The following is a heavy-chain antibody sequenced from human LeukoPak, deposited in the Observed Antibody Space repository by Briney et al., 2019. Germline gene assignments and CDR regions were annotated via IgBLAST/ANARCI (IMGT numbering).Heavy chain of an antibody. CDR3: ARQGGYCSGGSRLLGAFDI. D-gene: IGHD2-15*01. V-gene: IGHV5-51*01. CDR1: GYSFTSYW. J-gene: IGHJ3*02. Sequence: GESLKISCKGSGYSFTSYWIGWVRQMPGKGLEWMGIIYPGDSDTRYSPSFQGQVTISADKSISTAYLQWSSLKASDTAMYYCARQGGYCSGGSRLLGAFDIWGQGTMVTVSS. CDR2: IYPGDSDT.